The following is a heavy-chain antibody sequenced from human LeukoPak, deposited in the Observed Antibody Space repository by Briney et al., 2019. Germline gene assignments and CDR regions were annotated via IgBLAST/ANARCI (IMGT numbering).Heavy chain of an antibody. V-gene: IGHV4-59*01. D-gene: IGHD6-19*01. CDR3: ARDSSGWYRWFDP. J-gene: IGHJ5*02. CDR1: GGSISSYY. CDR2: IYYSGST. Sequence: SETLSLTCTVSGGSISSYYWSWTRQPPGKRLEWIGYIYYSGSTNYNPSLKSRVTISVDTSKNQFSLKLSSVTAADTAVYYCARDSSGWYRWFDPWGQGTLVTVSS.